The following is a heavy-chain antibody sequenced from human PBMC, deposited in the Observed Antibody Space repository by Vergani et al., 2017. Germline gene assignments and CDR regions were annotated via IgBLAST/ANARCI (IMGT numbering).Heavy chain of an antibody. CDR3: AKANPRNSGYDYLYYYHAMDV. CDR1: GFTFNHYA. J-gene: IGHJ6*02. V-gene: IGHV3-23*01. Sequence: EVQLLESGGDLVQPGGSLRLSCAASGFTFNHYAMNWVRQAPGKGLEWVSGISGSGGSTYYAGSVKGRFTISRDSSKTTLYLQMNSLNAGDTSVYYCAKANPRNSGYDYLYYYHAMDVWGQGTTVTVSS. D-gene: IGHD5-12*01. CDR2: ISGSGGST.